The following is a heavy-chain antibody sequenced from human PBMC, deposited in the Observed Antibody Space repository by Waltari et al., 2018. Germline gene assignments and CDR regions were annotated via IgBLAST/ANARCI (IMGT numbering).Heavy chain of an antibody. J-gene: IGHJ4*02. CDR2: ISGSGGST. Sequence: EVQLLESGGGLVQPGGSLRLSCAASGFTFSSSAMSWVRQAPGQWLEWVSAISGSGGSTYYADSVKGRFTISRDNSKNTLYLQMNSLRAEDTAVYYCAKDRHHYDYVWGSYQNGFDYWGQGTLVTVSS. V-gene: IGHV3-23*01. D-gene: IGHD3-16*02. CDR1: GFTFSSSA. CDR3: AKDRHHYDYVWGSYQNGFDY.